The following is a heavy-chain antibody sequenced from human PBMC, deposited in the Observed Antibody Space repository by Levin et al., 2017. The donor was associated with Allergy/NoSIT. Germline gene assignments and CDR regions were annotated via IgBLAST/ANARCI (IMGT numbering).Heavy chain of an antibody. CDR1: GFTFSSYA. Sequence: GESLKISCSASGFTFSSYAMHWVRQAPGKGLEYVSAISSNGGSTYYADSVKGRFTISRDNSKNTLYLQMSSLRAEDTAVYYCVNTGSSSWGYYGMDVWGQGTTVTVSS. CDR2: ISSNGGST. D-gene: IGHD6-13*01. J-gene: IGHJ6*02. CDR3: VNTGSSSWGYYGMDV. V-gene: IGHV3-64D*06.